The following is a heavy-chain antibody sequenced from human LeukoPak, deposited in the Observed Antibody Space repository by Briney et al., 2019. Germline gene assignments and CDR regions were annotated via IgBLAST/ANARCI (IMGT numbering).Heavy chain of an antibody. CDR1: GFTFSSYA. Sequence: GGSLRPSCAASGFTFSSYAMRWVRQAPGKGLEWVAFIWYDGSNKYYADSVKGRFTLSRDNPKNTLYLQMNSLRAEDTAVYYCARDSLASSSYLDYWGQGTLVTVSS. J-gene: IGHJ4*02. CDR3: ARDSLASSSYLDY. CDR2: IWYDGSNK. D-gene: IGHD6-6*01. V-gene: IGHV3-33*01.